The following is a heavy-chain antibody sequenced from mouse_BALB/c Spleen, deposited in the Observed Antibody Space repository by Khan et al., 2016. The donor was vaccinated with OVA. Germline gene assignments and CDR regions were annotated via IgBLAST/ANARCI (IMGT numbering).Heavy chain of an antibody. CDR3: ARTGDYYFDY. V-gene: IGHV5-17*02. CDR2: ISDGSNTI. Sequence: EVELVESGGGLVQTGGSRKLSCAASGFTFSGFGMHWVRQAPEKGLEWVAYISDGSNTIYYADTVKGRFTISRDNPKNTLFLQMTSLRSEDTDMYYWARTGDYYFDYWGQGTTLTVTS. CDR1: GFTFSGFG. D-gene: IGHD2-13*01. J-gene: IGHJ2*01.